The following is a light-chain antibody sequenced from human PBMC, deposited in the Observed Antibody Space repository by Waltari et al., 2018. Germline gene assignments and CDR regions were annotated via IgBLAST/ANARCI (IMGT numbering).Light chain of an antibody. CDR3: HQRSNWPIT. J-gene: IGKJ5*01. Sequence: EIVLTQSPATLSLSPGQRATLSCRASPSVDSYLLWYQPKPGQTPRLLIYGASNRATGIPARFSGSGSGTDFTLTIDSLESEDFAVYYCHQRSNWPITFGQGTRLEIK. CDR2: GAS. V-gene: IGKV3-11*01. CDR1: PSVDSY.